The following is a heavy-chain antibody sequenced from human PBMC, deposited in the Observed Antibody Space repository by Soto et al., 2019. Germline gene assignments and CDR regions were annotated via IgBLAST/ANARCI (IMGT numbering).Heavy chain of an antibody. J-gene: IGHJ3*02. CDR1: GGSISSGDYY. D-gene: IGHD4-17*01. V-gene: IGHV4-30-4*01. CDR3: ARQALGYGDDRAFDI. Sequence: QVQLQESGPGLVKPSQTLSLTCTVSGGSISSGDYYWSWIRQPPGKGLEWIGYIYYSGSTYYNPSLKSRVTISVDTSRSQFSLKLSSVTAADTAVYYCARQALGYGDDRAFDIWGQGTMVTVSS. CDR2: IYYSGST.